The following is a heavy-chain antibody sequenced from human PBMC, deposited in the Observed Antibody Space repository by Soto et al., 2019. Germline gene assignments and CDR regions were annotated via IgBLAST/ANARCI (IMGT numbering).Heavy chain of an antibody. J-gene: IGHJ4*02. D-gene: IGHD3-22*01. CDR3: ARGWVYDSNDYYYEY. V-gene: IGHV1-69*01. CDR1: GGTFSWQD. CDR2: IIPIFGTA. Sequence: QVQLVQSGAEVRKPGSSVKVSCKASGGTFSWQDISWVRQAPGQGLEWMGGIIPIFGTANHAQKFQGRVTIIADEPTSTVYMELSSLRSEDTAMYYCARGWVYDSNDYYYEYWGQVSLVIAS.